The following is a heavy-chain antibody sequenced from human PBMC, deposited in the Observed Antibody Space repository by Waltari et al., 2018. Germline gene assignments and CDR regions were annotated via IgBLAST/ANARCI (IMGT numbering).Heavy chain of an antibody. V-gene: IGHV4-59*01. CDR3: ARDRDNSGYPRLHD. D-gene: IGHD3-22*01. Sequence: QMQLQESGPGLVKPSETLSLTCTVSGGPINSYSWSWIRQPPGKGLEWIGYMYYSGTTNYNPSLKSRVTISVETSKNQFSLRLSSVTAADTAVYYCARDRDNSGYPRLHDWGQGTLVTVSS. J-gene: IGHJ4*02. CDR2: MYYSGTT. CDR1: GGPINSYS.